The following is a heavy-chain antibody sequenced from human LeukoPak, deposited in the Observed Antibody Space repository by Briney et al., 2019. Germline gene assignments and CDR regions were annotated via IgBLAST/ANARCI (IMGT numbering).Heavy chain of an antibody. V-gene: IGHV4-59*08. CDR2: IYYSGST. J-gene: IGHJ3*02. D-gene: IGHD3-9*01. Sequence: SETLSLTCTVSGGSISSYYRSWIRQPPGKGLEWIGYIYYSGSTNYNPSLKSRVTISVDTSKNQFSLKLSSVTAADTAVYYCARRPYDILTGYFNDAFDIWGQGTMVTVSS. CDR3: ARRPYDILTGYFNDAFDI. CDR1: GGSISSYY.